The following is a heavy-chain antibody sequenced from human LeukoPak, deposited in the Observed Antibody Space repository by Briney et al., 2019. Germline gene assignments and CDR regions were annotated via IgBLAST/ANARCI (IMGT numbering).Heavy chain of an antibody. CDR1: GGSISNYY. Sequence: PSETLSLTCTVSGGSISNYYWSWIRQPPGKGLEWIGYISYSGSTNYNPSLKSRVTISVDTSKNQFSLKLSSVTAAGTAVFYCARHVSGDYAWLDVWGQGTTVTVSS. CDR2: ISYSGST. D-gene: IGHD4-17*01. CDR3: ARHVSGDYAWLDV. J-gene: IGHJ6*02. V-gene: IGHV4-59*08.